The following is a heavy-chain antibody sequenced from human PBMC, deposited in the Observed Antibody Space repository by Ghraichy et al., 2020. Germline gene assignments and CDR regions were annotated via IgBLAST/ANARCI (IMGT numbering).Heavy chain of an antibody. CDR3: ARDTLPADWSFDY. J-gene: IGHJ4*02. D-gene: IGHD3-9*01. CDR1: GFTFSTYA. CDR2: ITGDGGIT. Sequence: GVLRLSCAASGFTFSTYAMHWVRQAPGKGLEYVSAITGDGGITYYADSVKGRFTISRDNSKDTLYLQMGSLRAEDMAVYYCARDTLPADWSFDYWGQGTLVTVSS. V-gene: IGHV3-64*02.